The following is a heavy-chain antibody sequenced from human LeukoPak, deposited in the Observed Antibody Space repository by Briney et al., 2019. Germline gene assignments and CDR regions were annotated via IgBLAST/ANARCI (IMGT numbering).Heavy chain of an antibody. V-gene: IGHV3-23*01. Sequence: GGSLRLSCAASGFTFSSYAMTWVRQAPGKGLEWVSVISGSGVNTDYADSVKGRFTISRDNSKNTLYLQMNSLRAEDTAVYYCAREGATTAFDYWGQGTLVTVSS. CDR3: AREGATTAFDY. CDR2: ISGSGVNT. D-gene: IGHD1-26*01. CDR1: GFTFSSYA. J-gene: IGHJ4*02.